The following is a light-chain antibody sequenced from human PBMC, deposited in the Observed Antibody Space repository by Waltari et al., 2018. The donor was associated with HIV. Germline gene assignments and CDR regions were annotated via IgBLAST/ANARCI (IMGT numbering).Light chain of an antibody. J-gene: IGLJ3*02. CDR3: SVWDDSLAGWM. CDR1: HPNIGSNN. Sequence: QSVLTQPPSASGTPGQRVTISCSGSHPNIGSNNVHWYQQPPGAAPKLLISLNGQRASGGPDRFSGSSSGTSASLVISGLRSEDEADYFCSVWDDSLAGWMFGGGTRLTVL. V-gene: IGLV1-47*01. CDR2: LNG.